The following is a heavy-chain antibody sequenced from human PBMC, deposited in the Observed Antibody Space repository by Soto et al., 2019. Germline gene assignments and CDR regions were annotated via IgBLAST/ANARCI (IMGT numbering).Heavy chain of an antibody. J-gene: IGHJ5*02. V-gene: IGHV6-1*01. Sequence: PSQTLSLTCAISGDSVSSNSAAWNWIRQSPSRGLEWLGRTYYRSKWYNDYAVSVKSRITINPDTSKNQFSLQLNSVTPEDTAVYYCARGGTDYVWGSYRNWFDPWGQGTLVTVSS. CDR2: TYYRSKWYN. D-gene: IGHD3-16*01. CDR3: ARGGTDYVWGSYRNWFDP. CDR1: GDSVSSNSAA.